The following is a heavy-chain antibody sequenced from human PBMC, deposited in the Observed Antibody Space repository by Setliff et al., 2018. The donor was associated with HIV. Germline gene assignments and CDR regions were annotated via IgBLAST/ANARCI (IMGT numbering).Heavy chain of an antibody. CDR2: IKQDGTDQ. D-gene: IGHD1-26*01. CDR1: GFSFRDYW. J-gene: IGHJ3*02. Sequence: LSLSCAGTGFSFRDYWMSWVRQAPGKGLEWVANIKQDGTDQYYEDSVKGRFTIARDNAQNSLHLQMNTLRSEDTAVYYCARVGGGWDGYDIWGQGTMVTVSS. CDR3: ARVGGGWDGYDI. V-gene: IGHV3-7*03.